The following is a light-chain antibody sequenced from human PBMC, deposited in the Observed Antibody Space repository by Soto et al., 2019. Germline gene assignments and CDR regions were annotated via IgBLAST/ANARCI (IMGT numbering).Light chain of an antibody. CDR2: RNN. J-gene: IGLJ1*01. CDR1: SSNIGSNT. CDR3: ATWDDSLNGLYV. Sequence: QAVLTQPPSASGTPGLRVTISCSGSSSNIGSNTVNWYLQLPGTAPKLLIDRNNQRPSGVPDRFSGSKSGTSASLAINGLQSEDEADYFCATWDDSLNGLYVFGTGTKLTVL. V-gene: IGLV1-44*01.